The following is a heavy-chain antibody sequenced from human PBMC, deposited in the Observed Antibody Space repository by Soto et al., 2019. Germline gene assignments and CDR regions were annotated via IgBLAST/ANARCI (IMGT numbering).Heavy chain of an antibody. V-gene: IGHV3-15*01. D-gene: IGHD6-13*01. CDR2: IKSNTDGGTT. CDR1: GFTFSNAW. CDR3: TGSSWDGF. Sequence: EVQLVESGGGLVKPGGSLRLSCAASGFTFSNAWMSWVRQAPGKGLEWVGRIKSNTDGGTTDYAAPVKGRFTISRDDSKNTLYLEINSLKIEHTAVYYCTGSSWDGFWGQGTLVTVSS. J-gene: IGHJ4*02.